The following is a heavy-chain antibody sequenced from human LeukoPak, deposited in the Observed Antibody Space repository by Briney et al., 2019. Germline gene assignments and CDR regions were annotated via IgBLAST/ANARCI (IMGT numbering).Heavy chain of an antibody. Sequence: SQTLSLTCAISGDSVSSNSAAWNWIRQSPPRGLEWLGRTYYRSKWYNDYAVSVESRITINPDTSKNQFSLQLNSVTPEDTAVYYCARDMSSCSSTSCYVDLDYWGQGTLVTVSS. CDR2: TYYRSKWYN. J-gene: IGHJ4*02. D-gene: IGHD2-2*01. CDR1: GDSVSSNSAA. V-gene: IGHV6-1*01. CDR3: ARDMSSCSSTSCYVDLDY.